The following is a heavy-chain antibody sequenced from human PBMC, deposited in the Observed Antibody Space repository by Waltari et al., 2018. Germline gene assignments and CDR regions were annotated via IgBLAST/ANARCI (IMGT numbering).Heavy chain of an antibody. CDR3: ARGIRTTITGITSEYYFDY. Sequence: QVQLVQSGAEVKKPGASVKVSCKASGYTFTSYDINWVRQATGQGLEWMGWMNPNSGNTGYAQKVQGRVTMTRNTSISTAYMELSSLRSEDTAVYYCARGIRTTITGITSEYYFDYWGQGTLVTVSS. V-gene: IGHV1-8*01. CDR1: GYTFTSYD. D-gene: IGHD1-20*01. CDR2: MNPNSGNT. J-gene: IGHJ4*02.